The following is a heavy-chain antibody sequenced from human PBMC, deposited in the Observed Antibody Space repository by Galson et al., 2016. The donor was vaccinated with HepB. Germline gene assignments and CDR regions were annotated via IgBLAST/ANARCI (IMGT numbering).Heavy chain of an antibody. J-gene: IGHJ5*02. CDR2: IRADRNAT. Sequence: SLRLSCAASGFSFSSYWMTWVRQAPGKGLEWVGNIRADRNATDYVGSVKGRFTMSTDNAQKSLFRQMTSLRVEYTAVYYCARENFWKLDQWGQGTLVTVSS. CDR3: ARENFWKLDQ. V-gene: IGHV3-7*03. D-gene: IGHD3-3*01. CDR1: GFSFSSYW.